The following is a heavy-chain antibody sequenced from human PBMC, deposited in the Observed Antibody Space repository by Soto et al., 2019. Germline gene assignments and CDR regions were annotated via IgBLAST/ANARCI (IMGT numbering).Heavy chain of an antibody. CDR1: GYTFTGYY. Sequence: ASVKVSCKASGYTFTGYYMHWVRQAPGQGLEWMGWFDPNSGGTNYAQKFQGWVTMTRDTSISTGYMELSRLRSDDTAVYYCAREFRLRYYDSSGPYWGQGTLVTVSS. CDR3: AREFRLRYYDSSGPY. CDR2: FDPNSGGT. V-gene: IGHV1-2*04. J-gene: IGHJ4*02. D-gene: IGHD3-22*01.